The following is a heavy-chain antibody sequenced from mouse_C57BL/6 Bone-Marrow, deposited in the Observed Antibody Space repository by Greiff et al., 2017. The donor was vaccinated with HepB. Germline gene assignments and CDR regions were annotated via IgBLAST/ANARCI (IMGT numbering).Heavy chain of an antibody. D-gene: IGHD6-1*01. Sequence: VHVKQSGAELVRPGASVKLSCTASGFNIKDDDMHWVKQRPEKGLEWVGRIAPENGDTEYASKFQGKATITADTSSNTAYLQLSSLTSEDTAVYYCTPPLYAMDYWGQGTSVTVSS. V-gene: IGHV14-4*01. CDR2: IAPENGDT. CDR1: GFNIKDDD. J-gene: IGHJ4*01. CDR3: TPPLYAMDY.